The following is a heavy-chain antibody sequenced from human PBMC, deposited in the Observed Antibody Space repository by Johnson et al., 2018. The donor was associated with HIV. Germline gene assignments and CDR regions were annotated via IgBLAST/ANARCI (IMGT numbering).Heavy chain of an antibody. CDR2: IQNDGSNK. CDR3: AAFRDYYGSGLNAFDI. Sequence: QVQLVESGGGVVQPGESLRLSCAASGFTFSNYGMHWVRQAPGKGLEWVAFIQNDGSNKYYADSVKGRFTISRDNSKNTLYLQMNSLRAEDTAVYYCAAFRDYYGSGLNAFDIWGQGTMVTVSS. J-gene: IGHJ3*02. D-gene: IGHD3-10*01. V-gene: IGHV3-30*02. CDR1: GFTFSNYG.